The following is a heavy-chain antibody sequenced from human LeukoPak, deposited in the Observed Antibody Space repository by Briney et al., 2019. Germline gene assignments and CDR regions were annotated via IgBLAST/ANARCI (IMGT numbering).Heavy chain of an antibody. CDR2: ISGSGVTS. D-gene: IGHD1-14*01. J-gene: IGHJ4*02. CDR3: ATTGPPPY. CDR1: GFTFSSYG. V-gene: IGHV3-23*01. Sequence: GGSLRLSCAASGFTFSSYGMHWVRQAPGKGLEWVSAISGSGVTSYYADSVKGRLTISRDNSKNTLYLQMNSLRADDTAVYYCATTGPPPYWGQGTLVTVSS.